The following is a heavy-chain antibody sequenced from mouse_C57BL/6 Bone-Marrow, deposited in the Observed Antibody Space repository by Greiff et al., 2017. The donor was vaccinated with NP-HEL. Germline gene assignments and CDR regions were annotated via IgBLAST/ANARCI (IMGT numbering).Heavy chain of an antibody. J-gene: IGHJ4*01. Sequence: QVQLQQSGAELVRPGTSVKLSCKASGYTFTSYWMHWVKQRPGQGLEWIGVIDPSDSYTNYNQKFKGKATLTVDTSSSTAYMQLSSLTSEDSAVYYCARDPIYYDYLYAMDYWGQGTSVTVSA. CDR3: ARDPIYYDYLYAMDY. CDR1: GYTFTSYW. D-gene: IGHD2-4*01. CDR2: IDPSDSYT. V-gene: IGHV1-59*01.